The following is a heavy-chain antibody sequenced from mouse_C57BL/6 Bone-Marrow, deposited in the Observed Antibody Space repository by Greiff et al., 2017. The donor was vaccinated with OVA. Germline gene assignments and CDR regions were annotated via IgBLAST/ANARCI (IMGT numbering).Heavy chain of an antibody. CDR2: ISNGGGST. V-gene: IGHV5-12*01. Sequence: EVQVVESGGGLVQPGGSLKLSCAASGFTFSDYYMYWVRQTPEKRLEWVAYISNGGGSTYYPDTVKGRFTISRDNAKNTLYLQMSRLKSEDTAMYYCARFYYGIPYYFDYWGQGTTLTVSS. CDR1: GFTFSDYY. J-gene: IGHJ2*01. D-gene: IGHD1-1*01. CDR3: ARFYYGIPYYFDY.